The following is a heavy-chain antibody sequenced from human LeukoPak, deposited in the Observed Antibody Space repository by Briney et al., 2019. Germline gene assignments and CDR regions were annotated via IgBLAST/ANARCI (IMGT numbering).Heavy chain of an antibody. Sequence: GGSLRLSCAASGFTFDDYAMHWVRQAPGKGLEWVSGISWNSGSIGYADSVKGRFTISRDNAKNSLYPQMNSLRAEDTAVYYCARDGTYYYDSSGYNDAFDIWGQGTMVTVSS. J-gene: IGHJ3*02. CDR1: GFTFDDYA. V-gene: IGHV3-9*01. D-gene: IGHD3-22*01. CDR3: ARDGTYYYDSSGYNDAFDI. CDR2: ISWNSGSI.